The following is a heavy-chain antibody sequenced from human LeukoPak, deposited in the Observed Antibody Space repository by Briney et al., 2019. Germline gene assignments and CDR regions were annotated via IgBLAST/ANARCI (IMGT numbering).Heavy chain of an antibody. Sequence: SETLSLTCAVYGGSFSGYYWSWICQPPGKGLEWIGEINHSGSTNYNPSLKSRVTISVDTSKNRFSLKLSSVTAADTAVYYCARGRSDYLRYYFDHWGQGTPVTVSS. D-gene: IGHD3-22*01. CDR2: INHSGST. V-gene: IGHV4-34*01. CDR1: GGSFSGYY. CDR3: ARGRSDYLRYYFDH. J-gene: IGHJ4*02.